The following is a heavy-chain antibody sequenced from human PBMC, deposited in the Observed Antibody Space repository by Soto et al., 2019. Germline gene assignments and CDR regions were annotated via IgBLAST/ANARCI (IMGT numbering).Heavy chain of an antibody. V-gene: IGHV3-21*01. J-gene: IGHJ4*02. CDR2: ISSSSSYI. Sequence: GSSLRLSCPASVLNFSSDSRHWVRRAPGKGLEWVSSISSSSSYIYYADSVKGRFTISRDNAKNSLYLQMNSLRAEDTAVYYCARDGYYYDSSGYLNYFDYWGQGT. CDR1: VLNFSSDS. CDR3: ARDGYYYDSSGYLNYFDY. D-gene: IGHD3-22*01.